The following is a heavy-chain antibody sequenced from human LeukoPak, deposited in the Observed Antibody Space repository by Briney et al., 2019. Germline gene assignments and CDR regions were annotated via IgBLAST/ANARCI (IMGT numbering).Heavy chain of an antibody. Sequence: ASVKVSCKASGGTFSSYAISWVRQAPGQGLEWMGGIIPIFGTANYAQKFQGRVTITADKPTSTAYMELSSLRSEDTAVYYCARGDIVVVPAASLYYYYGMDVWGKGTTVTVSS. D-gene: IGHD2-2*01. CDR1: GGTFSSYA. J-gene: IGHJ6*04. CDR3: ARGDIVVVPAASLYYYYGMDV. V-gene: IGHV1-69*06. CDR2: IIPIFGTA.